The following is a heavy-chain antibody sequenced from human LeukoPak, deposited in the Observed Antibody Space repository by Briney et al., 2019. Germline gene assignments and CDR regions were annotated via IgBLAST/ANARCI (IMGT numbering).Heavy chain of an antibody. V-gene: IGHV4-59*01. CDR2: IYYSGST. Sequence: SETLSLTCTVSGGSIRSYYWSWIRQPPGKGLDWIGYIYYSGSTNYNPSLKSRVTISVDTSKNQFSLKLSSVTAADTAVYYCARGGGSTDYYDSSGYFWGQGTLVTVSS. J-gene: IGHJ4*02. CDR3: ARGGGSTDYYDSSGYF. CDR1: GGSIRSYY. D-gene: IGHD3-22*01.